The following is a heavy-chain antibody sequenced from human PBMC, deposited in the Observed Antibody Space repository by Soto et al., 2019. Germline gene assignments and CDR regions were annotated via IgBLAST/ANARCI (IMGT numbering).Heavy chain of an antibody. CDR3: ARDRRIPHSLFDP. CDR1: GFTFSSYG. V-gene: IGHV3-33*01. J-gene: IGHJ5*02. D-gene: IGHD2-21*01. Sequence: GGSLRLSCAASGFTFSSYGMHWVRQAPGKGLEWVAVIWYDGSNKYYADSVKGRFTISRDNSKNTLYLQMNSLRAEDTAVYYCARDRRIPHSLFDPWGQGTLVTVSS. CDR2: IWYDGSNK.